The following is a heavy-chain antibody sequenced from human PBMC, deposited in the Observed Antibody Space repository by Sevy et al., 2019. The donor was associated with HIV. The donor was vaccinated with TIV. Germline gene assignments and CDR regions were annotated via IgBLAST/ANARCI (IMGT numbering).Heavy chain of an antibody. CDR1: GLTFSSYW. J-gene: IGHJ1*01. CDR2: INQGGSQE. V-gene: IGHV3-7*01. D-gene: IGHD2-2*01. CDR3: ATILPAGVPAEYFQH. Sequence: GGCLRLSCAASGLTFSSYWMTWVRQAPGKGLQWVANINQGGSQEYYVDSVKGRFTISRDNAKNSLYLQINSLRAEDPAVYYCATILPAGVPAEYFQHWGQGTLVTVSS.